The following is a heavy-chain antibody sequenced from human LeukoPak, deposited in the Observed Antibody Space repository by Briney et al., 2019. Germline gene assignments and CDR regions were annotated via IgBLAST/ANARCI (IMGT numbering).Heavy chain of an antibody. D-gene: IGHD4-17*01. CDR2: IISSSSYI. J-gene: IGHJ4*02. V-gene: IGHV3-21*01. CDR3: ARSLRGFDY. Sequence: GGSLRLSCAASGFTFSCYSMNWVRQAPGEGLEGVSYIISSSSYIYYAHSVKGRFTISRDNAKNSLYLQMNSLRAGDTAVHYCARSLRGFDYWGRGTLVTVSS. CDR1: GFTFSCYS.